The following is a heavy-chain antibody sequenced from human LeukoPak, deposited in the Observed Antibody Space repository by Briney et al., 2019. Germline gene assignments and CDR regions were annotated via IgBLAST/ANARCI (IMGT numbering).Heavy chain of an antibody. D-gene: IGHD1-14*01. V-gene: IGHV3-33*01. CDR3: AREETGNPGGY. J-gene: IGHJ4*02. Sequence: PGRSLRLSCAASGFTFSSYGMHWVRQAPGKGLEWVAVIWYDGSNKYYADSVKGRFTISRDNSKNTLYLQMNSLRAEDTAVYYCAREETGNPGGYWSQGTLVTVSS. CDR1: GFTFSSYG. CDR2: IWYDGSNK.